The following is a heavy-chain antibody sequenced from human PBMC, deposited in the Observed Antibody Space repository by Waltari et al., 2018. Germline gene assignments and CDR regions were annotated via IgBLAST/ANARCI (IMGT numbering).Heavy chain of an antibody. J-gene: IGHJ4*02. CDR1: GYTFTGYY. CDR2: INPTSGDT. CDR3: ARDLGSDYGNRDY. D-gene: IGHD4-17*01. V-gene: IGHV1-2*06. Sequence: QVHLVQSGAEGKKPGASVKVSCKASGYTFTGYYIPLVRRAPGQGLEWMGRINPTSGDTNYAQKFQGRVTLTRDTSINTAYMELSSLKSDDTAVYYCARDLGSDYGNRDYWGQGTLVTVPS.